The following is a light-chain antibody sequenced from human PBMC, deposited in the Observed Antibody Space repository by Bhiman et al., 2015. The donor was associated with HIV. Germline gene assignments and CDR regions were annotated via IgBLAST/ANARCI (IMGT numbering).Light chain of an antibody. V-gene: IGLV3-21*01. J-gene: IGLJ2*01. Sequence: SYELTQPPSVSVAPGKTARITCGGNNIGSKSVHWYQQKPGQAPVLVIYYDSDRPSGIPERFSGSKSGNTASLTVSGLQDEDEADYYCSSYGGTTNWGAFGGGTKLTVL. CDR1: NIGSKS. CDR2: YDS. CDR3: SSYGGTTNWGA.